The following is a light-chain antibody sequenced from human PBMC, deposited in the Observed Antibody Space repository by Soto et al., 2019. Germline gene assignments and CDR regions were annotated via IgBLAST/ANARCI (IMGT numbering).Light chain of an antibody. CDR1: QSIRTN. Sequence: EIVMTQSPATLSVSPGERATLSCRASQSIRTNLVWYQQKPGQAPRLLIFGASTRAIAIPARFSGSGSGTEFTLTISSLQSEDFAVYYCQHYNERPLTFGGGTKVEIK. J-gene: IGKJ4*01. CDR3: QHYNERPLT. V-gene: IGKV3-15*01. CDR2: GAS.